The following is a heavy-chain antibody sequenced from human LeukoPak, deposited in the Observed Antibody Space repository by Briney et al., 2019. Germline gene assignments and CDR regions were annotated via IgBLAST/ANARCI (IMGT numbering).Heavy chain of an antibody. D-gene: IGHD6-13*01. CDR1: GYTFTSYG. CDR2: INTYNGNT. V-gene: IGHV1-18*01. CDR3: ARGDSSSWWAYFQH. J-gene: IGHJ1*01. Sequence: ASVKVSCKASGYTFTSYGISWVRQAPGQGLEWMGWINTYNGNTNYAQKFQGRVTITRDASASTAYMELSSLRSEDTAVYYCARGDSSSWWAYFQHWGQGTLVTVSS.